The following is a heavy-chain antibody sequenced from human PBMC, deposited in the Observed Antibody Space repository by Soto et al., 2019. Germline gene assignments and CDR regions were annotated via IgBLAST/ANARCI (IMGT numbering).Heavy chain of an antibody. CDR3: ARDELRFLEWALYGMDV. CDR1: GFTFSSYG. D-gene: IGHD3-3*01. V-gene: IGHV3-33*01. CDR2: IWYDGSNK. J-gene: IGHJ6*02. Sequence: QVQLVESGGGVVQPGRSLRLSCAASGFTFSSYGMHWVRQAPGKGLEWVAVIWYDGSNKYYADSVKGRFTISRDNSKNTLYLQMNSLRAEHTAVYYCARDELRFLEWALYGMDVWGQGTTVTFSS.